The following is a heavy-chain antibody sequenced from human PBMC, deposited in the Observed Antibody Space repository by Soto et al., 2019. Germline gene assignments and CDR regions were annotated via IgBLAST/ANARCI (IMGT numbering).Heavy chain of an antibody. V-gene: IGHV4-59*01. J-gene: IGHJ3*02. CDR2: IYYSGST. CDR3: ARGGGILWWRTTGLDAFDI. Sequence: SETLSLTCTVSGGSISSYYWSWIRQPPGKGLEWIGYIYYSGSTNYNPSLKSRVTISVDTSKNQFSLKLSSVTAADTAVYYCARGGGILWWRTTGLDAFDIWGQGTMVTVSS. CDR1: GGSISSYY. D-gene: IGHD2-21*01.